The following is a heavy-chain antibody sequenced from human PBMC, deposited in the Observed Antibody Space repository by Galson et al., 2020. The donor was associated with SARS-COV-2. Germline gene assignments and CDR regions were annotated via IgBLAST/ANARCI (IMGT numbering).Heavy chain of an antibody. V-gene: IGHV1-18*01. CDR3: ARNTLWFEMGDWFGR. D-gene: IGHD3-10*01. CDR1: GYTFTSYG. Sequence: ASVKDSCKASGYTFTSYGISWVRQAPGQGLEWMGWLSAYNGNTNYAQKLQGRVTMTTDTSTSTAYMELRSQGYDDTAVYYYARNTLWFEMGDWFGRWGQGTLVTFSS. J-gene: IGHJ5*01. CDR2: LSAYNGNT.